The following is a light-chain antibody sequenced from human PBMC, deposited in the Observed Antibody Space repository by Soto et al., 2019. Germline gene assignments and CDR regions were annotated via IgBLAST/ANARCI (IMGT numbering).Light chain of an antibody. Sequence: QSVLAQPSSVSGSPGQSITISCTGTSTDVGGYNYVSWYQHHSGKAPKLLIYEVTNRPSGISDRFSGSKSVNTASLTISGLQAEDESDYYCGSYSSTDTPFVFGTGTKATVL. CDR2: EVT. V-gene: IGLV2-14*01. J-gene: IGLJ1*01. CDR3: GSYSSTDTPFV. CDR1: STDVGGYNY.